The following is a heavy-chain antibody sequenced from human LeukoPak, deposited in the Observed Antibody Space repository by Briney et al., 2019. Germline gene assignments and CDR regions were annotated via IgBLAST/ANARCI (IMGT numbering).Heavy chain of an antibody. V-gene: IGHV3-30*18. CDR3: AKAPYSSSPRFDY. D-gene: IGHD6-6*01. Sequence: GGSLRLSCAASGFTFSSYGMHWVRQAPGKGLEWVAVISYDGSNKYYADSVKGRFTISRDNSKNTLYLQMNSLRAEDTAVYYCAKAPYSSSPRFDYWGQGTLVTVSS. CDR2: ISYDGSNK. J-gene: IGHJ4*02. CDR1: GFTFSSYG.